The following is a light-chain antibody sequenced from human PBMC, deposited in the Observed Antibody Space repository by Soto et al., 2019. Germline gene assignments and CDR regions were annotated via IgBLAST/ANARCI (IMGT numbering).Light chain of an antibody. CDR1: QRISSW. CDR3: QQYNSYLWT. Sequence: DIQMTQSPSTLSASVGDRVTITCRASQRISSWLAWYQQKPGKAPKVLIYDASSLQSGVPSRFSGSGSGTEFTFTISSLQPDDFATYYCQQYNSYLWTFGQGTKVDIK. J-gene: IGKJ1*01. V-gene: IGKV1-5*01. CDR2: DAS.